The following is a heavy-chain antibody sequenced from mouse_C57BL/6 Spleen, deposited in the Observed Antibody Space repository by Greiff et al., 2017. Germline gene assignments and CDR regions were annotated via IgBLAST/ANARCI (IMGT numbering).Heavy chain of an antibody. CDR2: ILPGSGST. D-gene: IGHD1-1*01. V-gene: IGHV1-9*01. CDR3: ARTYYYYGSSSHYCYAMDY. Sequence: VQRVESGAELMKPGASVKLSCKATGYTFTGYWIEWVKQRPGHGLEWIGEILPGSGSTNYNEKFKGKATFTADTSSNTAYMQLSSLTTEDSAIYYCARTYYYYGSSSHYCYAMDYWGQGTSVTVSS. J-gene: IGHJ4*01. CDR1: GYTFTGYW.